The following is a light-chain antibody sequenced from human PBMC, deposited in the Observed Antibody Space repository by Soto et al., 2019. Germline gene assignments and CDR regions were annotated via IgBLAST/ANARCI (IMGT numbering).Light chain of an antibody. V-gene: IGKV3-11*01. Sequence: EIVLTQSPATLSLSPGERATLSCRASPSVSSYLAWYQQKPGQAPRLLIYDASNRATVIPARFSGSGSGTDFTLAISSLEPEYFAVYYCQQRSDWPPYTCGQGTKLESK. CDR2: DAS. CDR1: PSVSSY. J-gene: IGKJ2*01. CDR3: QQRSDWPPYT.